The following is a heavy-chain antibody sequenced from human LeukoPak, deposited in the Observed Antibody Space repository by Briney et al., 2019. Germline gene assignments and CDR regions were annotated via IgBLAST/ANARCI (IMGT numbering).Heavy chain of an antibody. CDR2: IIPIFGTA. CDR1: GGTFSSYA. D-gene: IGHD5-12*01. J-gene: IGHJ6*03. CDR3: ARAVIVATIIGYYYYMDV. V-gene: IGHV1-69*05. Sequence: ASVKVSCKASGGTFSSYAISWVRQAPGQGPEWMGRIIPIFGTANYAQKFQGRVTITTDESTSTAYMELSSLRSEDTAVYYCARAVIVATIIGYYYYMDVWGKGTTVTVSS.